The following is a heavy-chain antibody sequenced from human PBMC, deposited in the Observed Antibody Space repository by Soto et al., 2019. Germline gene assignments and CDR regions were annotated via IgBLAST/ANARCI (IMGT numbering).Heavy chain of an antibody. Sequence: QVQLVESGGGVVQPGRSLRLSCAASGFTFSSYAMHWVRQAPDKGLEWVAVISYDGSNKYYADSVKGRFTISRDNSKNTLYLQMNSLRAEDTAVYYCARGSDGALAGFDYWGQGTLVTVSS. D-gene: IGHD6-19*01. CDR3: ARGSDGALAGFDY. CDR1: GFTFSSYA. CDR2: ISYDGSNK. V-gene: IGHV3-30-3*01. J-gene: IGHJ4*02.